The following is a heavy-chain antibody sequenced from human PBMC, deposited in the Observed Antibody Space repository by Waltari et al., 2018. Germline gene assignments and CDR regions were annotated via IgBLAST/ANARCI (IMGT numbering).Heavy chain of an antibody. J-gene: IGHJ6*02. Sequence: QVQLVQSGAEVKKPGSSVKVSCKASGGTFSSYAISWVLHAPGQGLEWMGGSIPIFGTANYAQKFQGRVTITADESTSTAYMELSSLRSEDTAVYYCAREAQWLEGYYYGMDVWGQGTTVTVSS. D-gene: IGHD6-19*01. V-gene: IGHV1-69*13. CDR2: SIPIFGTA. CDR3: AREAQWLEGYYYGMDV. CDR1: GGTFSSYA.